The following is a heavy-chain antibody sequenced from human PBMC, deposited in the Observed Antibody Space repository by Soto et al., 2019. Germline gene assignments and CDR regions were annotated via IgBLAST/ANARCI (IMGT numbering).Heavy chain of an antibody. CDR3: ASHWERVYGDLTGAFDI. D-gene: IGHD4-17*01. V-gene: IGHV4-39*01. J-gene: IGHJ3*02. CDR1: GGSISSSSYY. Sequence: QLQLQESGPGLVKPSETLSLTCTVSGGSISSSSYYWGWIRQPPGKGLEWIGSIYYSGSTYYNPSLKSRVTISVDTSKNQFSLKLSSVTAADTALYYCASHWERVYGDLTGAFDIWGQGTMVTVSS. CDR2: IYYSGST.